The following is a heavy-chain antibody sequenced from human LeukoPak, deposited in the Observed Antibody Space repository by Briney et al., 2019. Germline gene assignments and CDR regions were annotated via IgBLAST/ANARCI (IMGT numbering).Heavy chain of an antibody. CDR2: ISGSSPTI. J-gene: IGHJ3*02. V-gene: IGHV3-48*04. D-gene: IGHD4-17*01. CDR3: ARDKYPTTVHDAFDI. Sequence: GGSLRLSCAPPGFSSSSYTINWVRQAPGRGREGVSYISGSSPTIYYADSVKGRFTISRDNAKDSLFLQMNSLRAEDTAVYYCARDKYPTTVHDAFDIWGQGTMVTVSS. CDR1: GFSSSSYT.